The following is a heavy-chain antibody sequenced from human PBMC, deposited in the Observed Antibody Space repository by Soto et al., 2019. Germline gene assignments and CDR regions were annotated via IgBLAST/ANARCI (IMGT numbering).Heavy chain of an antibody. J-gene: IGHJ6*03. D-gene: IGHD2-2*01. V-gene: IGHV1-46*01. CDR3: TKDIRYCSRTTCPGHYYYYMDV. Sequence: ASVKVSCKASGYTFTSYYMHWVRQAPGQGLEWMGIINPSGGSTSYAQKFQGRVTMTRDTSTSTVYMELSSLRSEDTAVYYCTKDIRYCSRTTCPGHYYYYMDVWGKGTTVTVSS. CDR2: INPSGGST. CDR1: GYTFTSYY.